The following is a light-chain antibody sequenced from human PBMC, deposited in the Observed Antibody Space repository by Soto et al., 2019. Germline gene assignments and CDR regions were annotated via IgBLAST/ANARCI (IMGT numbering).Light chain of an antibody. J-gene: IGLJ3*02. Sequence: QSVLTQPPSASGTPGQRVTISCSGSSSNIGSNTVNWYQQLPGTAPKLLIYSNNQRPSGVPDRFSGSKSGTSACLAISGLQSEDEADYYCAAWDDSLNGEVFGGGTQLTVL. CDR1: SSNIGSNT. CDR3: AAWDDSLNGEV. CDR2: SNN. V-gene: IGLV1-44*01.